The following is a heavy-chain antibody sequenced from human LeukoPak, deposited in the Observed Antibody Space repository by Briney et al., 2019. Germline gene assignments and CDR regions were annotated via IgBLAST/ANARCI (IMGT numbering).Heavy chain of an antibody. J-gene: IGHJ4*02. CDR1: GFTFTTYW. Sequence: GGSLRLSCATSGFTFTTYWMNWVRQAPGKGLEWVANIKQDGSEKYYVDSVKGRFTISRDNAKNSLYLQMNSLRADETAVYYCARGGGYAWDYWGQGILVTVSS. CDR2: IKQDGSEK. D-gene: IGHD5-12*01. V-gene: IGHV3-7*01. CDR3: ARGGGYAWDY.